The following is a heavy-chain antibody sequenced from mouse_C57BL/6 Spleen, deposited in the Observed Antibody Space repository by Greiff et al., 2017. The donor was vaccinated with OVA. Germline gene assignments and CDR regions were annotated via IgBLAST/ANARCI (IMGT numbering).Heavy chain of an antibody. J-gene: IGHJ2*01. Sequence: EVKLMESGGGLVKPGGSLKLSCAASGFTFSDYGMHWVRQAPEKGLEWVAYISSGSSTIYYADTVKGRFTISRDNAKNTLFLQMTSLRSEDTAMYYCARSDYYGSNYFDYWGQGTTLTVSS. V-gene: IGHV5-17*01. D-gene: IGHD1-1*01. CDR1: GFTFSDYG. CDR3: ARSDYYGSNYFDY. CDR2: ISSGSSTI.